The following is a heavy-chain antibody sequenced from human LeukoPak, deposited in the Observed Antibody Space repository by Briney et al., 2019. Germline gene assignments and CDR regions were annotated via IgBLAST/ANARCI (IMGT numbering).Heavy chain of an antibody. Sequence: PGRSLRLSCAASGFTFSSYGMHWVRRAPGKGLEWVAVIWYDGSNKYYADSVKGRFTISRDNSKNTLYLQMNSLRAEDTAVYYCAKDRGSSGWADYWGQGTLVTVSS. D-gene: IGHD6-19*01. CDR2: IWYDGSNK. CDR3: AKDRGSSGWADY. J-gene: IGHJ4*02. CDR1: GFTFSSYG. V-gene: IGHV3-33*06.